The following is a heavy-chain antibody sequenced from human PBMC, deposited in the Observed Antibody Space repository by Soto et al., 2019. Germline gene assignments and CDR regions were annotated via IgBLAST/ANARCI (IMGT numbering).Heavy chain of an antibody. Sequence: SVKVSCKASGGTFSSYAISWVRQAPGQGLEWMGGIIPIFGTANYAQKFQGRVTITADESTSTAYMELSSLRSEDTAVFYCARGVAVAGNLLGGMDVWGQGTTVTVSS. D-gene: IGHD6-19*01. V-gene: IGHV1-69*13. CDR3: ARGVAVAGNLLGGMDV. CDR1: GGTFSSYA. J-gene: IGHJ6*02. CDR2: IIPIFGTA.